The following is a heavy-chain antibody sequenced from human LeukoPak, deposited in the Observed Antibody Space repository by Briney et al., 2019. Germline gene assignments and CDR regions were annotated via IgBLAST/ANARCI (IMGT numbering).Heavy chain of an antibody. CDR2: IYTSGTT. D-gene: IGHD6-13*01. J-gene: IGHJ4*02. CDR1: GDSISSHY. Sequence: SETLSLTCSVSGDSISSHYWSWIRQPAGKGLEWIGRIYTSGTTHYNPSLKSRVTMSVDTSKNQFSLKLSSVTAADTAVYYCARSIGSSSWYLDYFDYWGQGTLVTVSS. CDR3: ARSIGSSSWYLDYFDY. V-gene: IGHV4-4*07.